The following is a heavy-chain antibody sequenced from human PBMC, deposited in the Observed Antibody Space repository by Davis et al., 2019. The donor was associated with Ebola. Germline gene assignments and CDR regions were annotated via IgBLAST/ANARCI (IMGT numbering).Heavy chain of an antibody. CDR2: LGLSADT. J-gene: IGHJ2*01. V-gene: IGHV3-23*01. CDR1: GFVFSSYV. CDR3: TRHVSGDFWYFDL. Sequence: GESLKISCAASGFVFSSYVMSWVRRAPEKGLEWVSTLGLSADTYYADSGKGRFTISRDNSKNTLYLQMNSLRAEDTAVYYCTRHVSGDFWYFDLWGRGTLVTVSS. D-gene: IGHD4-17*01.